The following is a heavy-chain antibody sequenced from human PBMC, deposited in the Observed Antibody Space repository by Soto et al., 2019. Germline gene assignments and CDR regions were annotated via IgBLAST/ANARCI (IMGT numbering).Heavy chain of an antibody. V-gene: IGHV1-8*01. J-gene: IGHJ3*02. D-gene: IGHD3-3*01. CDR3: ARGGGRGDFWSGYAFDI. CDR2: MNPNSGNT. Sequence: QVQLVQSGAEVKKPGASVKVSCKASGYTFTSYDINWVRQATGQGLEWMGWMNPNSGNTGYAQKCQGRVTMTRNTSISTAYMELSSLRSEDTAVYYCARGGGRGDFWSGYAFDIWGQGTMVTVSS. CDR1: GYTFTSYD.